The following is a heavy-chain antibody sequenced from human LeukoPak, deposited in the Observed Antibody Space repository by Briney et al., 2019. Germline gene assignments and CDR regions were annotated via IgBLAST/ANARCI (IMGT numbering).Heavy chain of an antibody. CDR3: ARGPPYSHGSGSPTRKVGFDP. CDR1: GYIFTSHY. Sequence: ASVKVSFKASGYIFTSHYIHWVRQAPGQGLEWMGWTNPNSGGTNFAQKFQGRVTMTRDTSISTAYMELSRLRSDDTAVYYCARGPPYSHGSGSPTRKVGFDPRGQGTLVTVSS. D-gene: IGHD3-10*01. CDR2: TNPNSGGT. V-gene: IGHV1-2*02. J-gene: IGHJ5*02.